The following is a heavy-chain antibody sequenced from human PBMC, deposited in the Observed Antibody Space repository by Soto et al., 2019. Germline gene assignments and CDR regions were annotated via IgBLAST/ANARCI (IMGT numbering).Heavy chain of an antibody. CDR2: ITPIFGTA. CDR3: ARVAYSSSWVLGYYGMDV. D-gene: IGHD6-13*01. V-gene: IGHV1-69*13. Sequence: SVKVSCKASGGAFSSYAISWVRQAPGQGLEWMGGITPIFGTANYAQKFQGRVTITADESTSTAYMELSSLRSEDTAVYYCARVAYSSSWVLGYYGMDVWGQGTTVTVSS. J-gene: IGHJ6*02. CDR1: GGAFSSYA.